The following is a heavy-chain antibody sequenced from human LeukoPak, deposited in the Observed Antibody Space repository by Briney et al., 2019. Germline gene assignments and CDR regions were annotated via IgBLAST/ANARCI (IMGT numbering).Heavy chain of an antibody. CDR2: IYYNGNT. CDR3: ARDEEKDDAFDI. J-gene: IGHJ3*02. CDR1: GVSVRSGDMY. Sequence: SETLSLTCSVSGVSVRSGDMYWSWIRQPPGKGLEWIGYIYYNGNTFYNPSLASRVSISVDTSNNQFSLKLSSVTAADTAVYYCARDEEKDDAFDIWGQGTMVTVSS. V-gene: IGHV4-30-4*02.